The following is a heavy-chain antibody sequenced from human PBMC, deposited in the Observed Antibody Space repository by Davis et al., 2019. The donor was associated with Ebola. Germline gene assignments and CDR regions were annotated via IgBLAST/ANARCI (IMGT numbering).Heavy chain of an antibody. CDR3: ARAQFPTTSDH. V-gene: IGHV1-18*04. D-gene: IGHD1-1*01. J-gene: IGHJ4*02. CDR1: GYTFTNYG. Sequence: AASVKVSCKASGYTFTNYGITWVRQAPGQGLEWMGWISAYNGNTNYAQNVQGRVIMTTDTATTTAYMEVGGLRSDDTAVYYCARAQFPTTSDHWGQGTLVTVSS. CDR2: ISAYNGNT.